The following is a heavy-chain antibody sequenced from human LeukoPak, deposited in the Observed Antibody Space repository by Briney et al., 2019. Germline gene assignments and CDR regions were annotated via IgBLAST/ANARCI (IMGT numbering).Heavy chain of an antibody. V-gene: IGHV4-4*07. CDR3: ARGSTTLWFGELRGFDP. D-gene: IGHD3-10*01. CDR1: GGSISSYY. CDR2: IYTSGST. J-gene: IGHJ5*02. Sequence: PSETLSLTCTVSGGSISSYYWSWIRQPAGKGLEWIGRIYTSGSTNYNPSLKSRVTMSVDTSKNQFSLKLSSVTAADTAVYYCARGSTTLWFGELRGFDPWGQGTLVTVSS.